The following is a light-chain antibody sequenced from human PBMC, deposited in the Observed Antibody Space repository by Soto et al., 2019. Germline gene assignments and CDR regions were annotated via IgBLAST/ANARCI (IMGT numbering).Light chain of an antibody. CDR3: QQYNNWPLIT. CDR2: AAS. CDR1: QSVSSYY. V-gene: IGKV3-20*01. Sequence: EIVLTQSPGTLSLSPGERATLSCRASQSVSSYYLAWYQQKPGQAPRLLIYAASSRATGIPDRFSGGGSGTDFTLTISRLEPEDFAVYYCQQYNNWPLITFGQGTRLEIK. J-gene: IGKJ5*01.